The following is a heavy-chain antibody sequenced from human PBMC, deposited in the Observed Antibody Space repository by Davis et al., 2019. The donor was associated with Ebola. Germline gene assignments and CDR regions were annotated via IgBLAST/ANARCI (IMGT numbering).Heavy chain of an antibody. D-gene: IGHD1-26*01. CDR2: ISYDGSNK. J-gene: IGHJ4*02. CDR1: GFTFSSYA. CDR3: ARVEAVGATYFDY. Sequence: PGGSLRLSCAASGFTFSSYAMHWVRQAPGKGLEWVAVISYDGSNKYYADSVKGRFTISRDNSKNTLYLQMNSLRAEDTAVYYCARVEAVGATYFDYWGQGTLVTVSS. V-gene: IGHV3-30-3*01.